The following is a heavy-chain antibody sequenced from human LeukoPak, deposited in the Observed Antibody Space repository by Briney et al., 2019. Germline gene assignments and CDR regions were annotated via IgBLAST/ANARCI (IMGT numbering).Heavy chain of an antibody. D-gene: IGHD1-26*01. CDR3: ARGSSAGASLRHDY. J-gene: IGHJ4*02. V-gene: IGHV3-7*01. Sequence: QSGGSLRLSCAASGFTVSGHYWSWVRQAPGKGLEWVANIKQDGSEENFVDSVKGRFTISRDNAKKSLYLQMNSLRAEDTAVYYCARGSSAGASLRHDYWGQGTLVTVSS. CDR2: IKQDGSEE. CDR1: GFTVSGHY.